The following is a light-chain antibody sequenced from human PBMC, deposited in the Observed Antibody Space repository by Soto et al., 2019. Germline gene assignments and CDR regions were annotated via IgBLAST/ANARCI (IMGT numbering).Light chain of an antibody. Sequence: EIVMTQSPATLSVSPWERATLSCRASQSVSSNLAWYQQKPGQAPRLLIYGASNRATGIPARFSGSGSGTEFTLTISSLQSEDFAVSYCQQYNNWPQTFGQGTKVEIK. CDR3: QQYNNWPQT. CDR2: GAS. J-gene: IGKJ1*01. CDR1: QSVSSN. V-gene: IGKV3-15*01.